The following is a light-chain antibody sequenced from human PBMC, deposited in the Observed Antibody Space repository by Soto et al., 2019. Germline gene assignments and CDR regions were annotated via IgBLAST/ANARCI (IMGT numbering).Light chain of an antibody. CDR3: QQYDSSPLT. CDR2: GAS. Sequence: EIVLTQSPGTLSLSPGERATLSCRASQSVSSSYLACYQQKPGQAPSLPIYGASSTATGIPDRFSGSGSGTDFTLTISRLEPEDFAVYYCQQYDSSPLTFGGGTKVYIK. J-gene: IGKJ4*01. V-gene: IGKV3-20*01. CDR1: QSVSSSY.